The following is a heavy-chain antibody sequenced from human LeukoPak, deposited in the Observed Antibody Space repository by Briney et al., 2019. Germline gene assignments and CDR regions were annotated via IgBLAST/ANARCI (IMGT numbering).Heavy chain of an antibody. CDR2: TRNKANSYTT. Sequence: GGSLRLSCAASGFIFNDYYIDWVRQAPGKGLEWVGRTRNKANSYTTEYAASVKGRFTISRDDPKNLLYLQMNSLKSEDTAVYYCGRSGRYRPSDLWGQGTLVTVSS. CDR1: GFIFNDYY. J-gene: IGHJ5*02. V-gene: IGHV3-72*01. D-gene: IGHD1-26*01. CDR3: GRSGRYRPSDL.